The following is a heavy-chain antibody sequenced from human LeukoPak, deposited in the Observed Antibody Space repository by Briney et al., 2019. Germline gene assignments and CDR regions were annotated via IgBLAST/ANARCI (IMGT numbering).Heavy chain of an antibody. CDR2: IIPIFATA. D-gene: IGHD2-2*01. V-gene: IGHV1-69*05. CDR1: RDTFSSYA. J-gene: IGHJ6*03. CDR3: ASVVVQYQLPCERSANYYYYYMDV. Sequence: SVQVSCKASRDTFSSYAISWVRQAPGQGLEWMGAIIPIFATANSAQKCQGRVTITTDASTSTASIELRSVRSEDTAAYYCASVVVQYQLPCERSANYYYYYMDVWGKGTTVTVSS.